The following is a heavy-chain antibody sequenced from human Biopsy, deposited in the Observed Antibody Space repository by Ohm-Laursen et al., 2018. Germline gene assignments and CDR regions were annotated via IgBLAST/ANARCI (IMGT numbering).Heavy chain of an antibody. CDR1: GGSISNYY. J-gene: IGHJ3*02. D-gene: IGHD5-12*01. CDR3: AGRPWPNAFDI. V-gene: IGHV4-59*01. Sequence: GTLSLTCTVSGGSISNYYWSWIRQPPGKGLEWIGDITQSGSTNYNPSLKSRVTISVDTSRNQFSLKLSSVTAADTAVYYCAGRPWPNAFDIWGQGTMVTVSS. CDR2: ITQSGST.